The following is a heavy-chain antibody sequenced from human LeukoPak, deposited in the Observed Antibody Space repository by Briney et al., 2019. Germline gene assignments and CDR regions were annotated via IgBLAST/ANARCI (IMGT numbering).Heavy chain of an antibody. V-gene: IGHV4-39*07. J-gene: IGHJ4*02. D-gene: IGHD7-27*01. CDR2: IYYSGTT. CDR3: ARDGLWGNWGFFDF. CDR1: DGSVSSSSYY. Sequence: SETLSLTCTVSDGSVSSSSYYWGWIRQSPGKGLEWIGTIYYSGTTYYNPSLKSRVTISLDTSKSQFSLRLTSVTAADTAVYYCARDGLWGNWGFFDFWGQGILVTVSS.